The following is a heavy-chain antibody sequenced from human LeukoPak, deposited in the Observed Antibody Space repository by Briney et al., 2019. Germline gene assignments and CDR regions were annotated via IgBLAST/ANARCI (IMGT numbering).Heavy chain of an antibody. CDR2: IIPIFGTA. CDR1: GGTFSRYA. CDR3: AGTYYYDSTGYYGTVDYFDY. V-gene: IGHV1-69*05. Sequence: EASVKVSCKASGGTFSRYAISWVRQAPGQGLEWMGGIIPIFGTANYAQKFQGRVTITTDESTSTAYMELSSLRSEDTAVYYCAGTYYYDSTGYYGTVDYFDYWGQGTLVTVSS. D-gene: IGHD3-22*01. J-gene: IGHJ4*02.